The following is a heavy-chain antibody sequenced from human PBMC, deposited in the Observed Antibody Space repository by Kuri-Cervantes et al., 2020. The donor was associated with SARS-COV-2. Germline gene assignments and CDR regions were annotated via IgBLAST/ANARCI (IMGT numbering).Heavy chain of an antibody. D-gene: IGHD4-17*01. J-gene: IGHJ4*02. V-gene: IGHV3-30*05. Sequence: GESLKISCAASGFTFSSYWMSWVRQAPGKGLEWVAVISYDGSNKYYADSVKGRFTISRDNSKNTLYLQMNSLRAEGTAVYYCARDPSGDYDFDYWGQGTLVTVSS. CDR3: ARDPSGDYDFDY. CDR1: GFTFSSYW. CDR2: ISYDGSNK.